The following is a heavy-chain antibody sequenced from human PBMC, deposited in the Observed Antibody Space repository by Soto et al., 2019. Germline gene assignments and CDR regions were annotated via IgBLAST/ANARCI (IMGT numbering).Heavy chain of an antibody. V-gene: IGHV4-59*01. CDR2: IYYSGST. J-gene: IGHJ6*02. D-gene: IGHD3-3*01. CDR1: GGSISSYY. Sequence: SETLSLTCTVSGGSISSYYWRWIRQPPGKGLEWIGYIYYSGSTNYNPSLKSRVTISVDTSKNQFSLKLSSVTAADTAVYYCARGSHYDFWSGYKIYYYYGMDVWGQGTTVTVSS. CDR3: ARGSHYDFWSGYKIYYYYGMDV.